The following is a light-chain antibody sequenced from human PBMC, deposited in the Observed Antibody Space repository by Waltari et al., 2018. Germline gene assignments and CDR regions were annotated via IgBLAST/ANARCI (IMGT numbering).Light chain of an antibody. V-gene: IGLV2-23*02. J-gene: IGLJ1*01. Sequence: QSALTQPASVSGSPGQSITISCTGTSSAVGRYKLVLWYQPYPGKAPKLMIYEVSQRPSGVSNRFSGSKSGNTASLTISGLQAEDEADYYCCSYAGSTTYVFGTGTKVTVL. CDR3: CSYAGSTTYV. CDR2: EVS. CDR1: SSAVGRYKL.